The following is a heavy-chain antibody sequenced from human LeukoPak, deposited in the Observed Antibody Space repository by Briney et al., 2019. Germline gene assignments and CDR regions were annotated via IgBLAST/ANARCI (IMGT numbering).Heavy chain of an antibody. J-gene: IGHJ6*02. CDR2: ISYDGSNK. CDR1: GFTFSSYG. Sequence: PGGSLRLSCAASGFTFSSYGMHWVRQAPGKGLEWVAVISYDGSNKYYADSVKGRFTISRDNSKNTLYLQMNSLRAEDTAVYYCAKERVRGTIYYGLDVWGQGTTVTVSS. CDR3: AKERVRGTIYYGLDV. D-gene: IGHD3-10*01. V-gene: IGHV3-30*18.